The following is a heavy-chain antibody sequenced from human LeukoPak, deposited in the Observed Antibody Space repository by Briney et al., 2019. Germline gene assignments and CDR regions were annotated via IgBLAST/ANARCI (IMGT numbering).Heavy chain of an antibody. V-gene: IGHV3-48*04. Sequence: GGSLRLSCAASGFTFRSYSMNWVRQAPGKGLEGVSYISSSSSTIYYADSVKGRFTISRDNAKNSLYLQMNSLRAEDTAVYFCVNYNWNADAFDIWGQGTMVTVSS. CDR1: GFTFRSYS. D-gene: IGHD1-1*01. CDR2: ISSSSSTI. J-gene: IGHJ3*02. CDR3: VNYNWNADAFDI.